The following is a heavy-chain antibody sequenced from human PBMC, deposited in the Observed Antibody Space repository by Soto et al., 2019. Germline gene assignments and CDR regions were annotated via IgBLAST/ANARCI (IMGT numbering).Heavy chain of an antibody. J-gene: IGHJ5*02. Sequence: QVQLVQSGAEVKKPGASVKVSCKASGNTFTNYDINWVRQATGQGLEYLGWMNPNSGDTAYVQKFQGRVTMTWDTSITTAYVELRRLRSEETAVYFCAGAVKYGAYSRWFDPWGQGTLVTVSS. CDR1: GNTFTNYD. CDR3: AGAVKYGAYSRWFDP. D-gene: IGHD4-17*01. CDR2: MNPNSGDT. V-gene: IGHV1-8*01.